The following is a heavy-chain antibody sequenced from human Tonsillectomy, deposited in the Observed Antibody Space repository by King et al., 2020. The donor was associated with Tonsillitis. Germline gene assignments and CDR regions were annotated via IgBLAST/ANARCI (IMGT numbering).Heavy chain of an antibody. CDR3: AKDGISLSDWYFDL. V-gene: IGHV3-30*18. CDR1: GFTFTNYG. Sequence: LVESGGGVVQPGRSLRLSCAASGFTFTNYGMHWVRQAPGKGLDWVALIAYDASYENYADSVKGRFAISRDNSKNTLYLEMNSLRVEDTAVYYCAKDGISLSDWYFDLWGRGTLVTVSS. J-gene: IGHJ2*01. D-gene: IGHD3-3*02. CDR2: IAYDASYE.